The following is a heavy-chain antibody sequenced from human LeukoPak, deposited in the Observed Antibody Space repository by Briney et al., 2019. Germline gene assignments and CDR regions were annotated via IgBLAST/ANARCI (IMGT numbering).Heavy chain of an antibody. Sequence: PSETLSLTCTVSGGSISSYYWSWIRQPPGKGLEWIGNVFSSGSTYYNPSLKSRVTISVDTSKNQFSLKLSSVTAADTAVYYCARSHGNIAAHKSYYYYMDVWGKGTTVTVSS. CDR3: ARSHGNIAAHKSYYYYMDV. CDR1: GGSISSYY. J-gene: IGHJ6*03. V-gene: IGHV4-59*08. CDR2: VFSSGST. D-gene: IGHD6-13*01.